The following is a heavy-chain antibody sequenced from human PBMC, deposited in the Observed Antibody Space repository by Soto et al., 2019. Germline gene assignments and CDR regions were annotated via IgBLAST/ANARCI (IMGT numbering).Heavy chain of an antibody. CDR1: GGSISSGGYY. J-gene: IGHJ5*02. Sequence: QVQLQESGPGLVKPSQTLSLTCTVSGGSISSGGYYWSWIRQHPGKGLEWLGYIYYSGSTYYNPSLKSRVTISVDTSKNQFSRKLSSVTAADTAVYYCASSRPPDSGSYYTSWCDPWGQGTLVTVSS. V-gene: IGHV4-31*03. D-gene: IGHD3-10*01. CDR3: ASSRPPDSGSYYTSWCDP. CDR2: IYYSGST.